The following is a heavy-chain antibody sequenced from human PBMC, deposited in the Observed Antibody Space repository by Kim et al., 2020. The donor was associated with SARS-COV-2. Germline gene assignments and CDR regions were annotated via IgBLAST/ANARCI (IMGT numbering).Heavy chain of an antibody. V-gene: IGHV1-69*04. CDR2: IIPILGIA. D-gene: IGHD2-8*01. CDR3: ARSPFGMLYRLGDY. Sequence: SVKVSCKASGGTFSSYAISWVRQAPGQGLEWMGRIIPILGIANYAQKFQGRVTITADKSTSTAYMELSSLRSEDTAVYYCARSPFGMLYRLGDYWGQGTLVTVSS. CDR1: GGTFSSYA. J-gene: IGHJ4*02.